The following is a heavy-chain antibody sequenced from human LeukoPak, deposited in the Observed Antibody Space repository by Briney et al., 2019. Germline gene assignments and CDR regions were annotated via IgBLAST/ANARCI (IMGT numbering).Heavy chain of an antibody. CDR1: GGSISGYY. CDR3: ARTPILERLGTDY. Sequence: SETLSLTCTVSGGSISGYYWSWIRQPAGKGLEWIGYIYYSGSTYYNPSLKSRVTISVDTSKNQFSLKLSSVTAADTAVYYCARTPILERLGTDYWGQGTLVTVSS. CDR2: IYYSGST. D-gene: IGHD3-3*01. J-gene: IGHJ4*02. V-gene: IGHV4-59*06.